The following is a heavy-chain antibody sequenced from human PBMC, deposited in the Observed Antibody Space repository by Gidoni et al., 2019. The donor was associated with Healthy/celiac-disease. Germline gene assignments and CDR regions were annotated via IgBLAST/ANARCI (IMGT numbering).Heavy chain of an antibody. CDR3: TRAVGRWLRD. Sequence: EVQRVESGGGGVKPGRSLRLSCTASGVTLGDYAMSWFRQAPGTGLEWVGFMRSKAYGGTTESAASVKGRFTISRDDSKSLAYLQINSLTTEDTAVYYCTRAVGRWLRDWGQGTLVTVSS. V-gene: IGHV3-49*05. J-gene: IGHJ4*02. CDR1: GVTLGDYA. D-gene: IGHD5-12*01. CDR2: MRSKAYGGTT.